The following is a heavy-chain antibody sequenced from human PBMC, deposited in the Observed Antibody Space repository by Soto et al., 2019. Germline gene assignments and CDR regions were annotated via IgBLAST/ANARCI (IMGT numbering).Heavy chain of an antibody. D-gene: IGHD3-10*01. CDR2: ISGSGGST. CDR3: AKVPHSGSGSDYTGKNWSDP. Sequence: GGSLRLSCAASGFTFSSYAMSWVRQAPGKGLEWVSAISGSGGSTYYADSVKGRFTISRDNSKNTLYLQMNSLRAEDTAVYYCAKVPHSGSGSDYTGKNWSDPWGQGT. CDR1: GFTFSSYA. J-gene: IGHJ5*02. V-gene: IGHV3-23*01.